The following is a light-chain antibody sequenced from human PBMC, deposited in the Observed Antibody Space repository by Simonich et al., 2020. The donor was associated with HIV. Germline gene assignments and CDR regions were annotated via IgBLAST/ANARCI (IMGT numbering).Light chain of an antibody. CDR3: SSYTSSSTWV. V-gene: IGLV2-14*01. CDR2: DVT. Sequence: QSALTQPASVSGSPGQSITISCTGTRRDVDISWYQQQPGKAPKLIIYDVTKRPSGISNRFAGSKSGNTASLTISGLQAEDEADYYCSSYTSSSTWVFGGGTKLTVL. CDR1: RRDVD. J-gene: IGLJ3*02.